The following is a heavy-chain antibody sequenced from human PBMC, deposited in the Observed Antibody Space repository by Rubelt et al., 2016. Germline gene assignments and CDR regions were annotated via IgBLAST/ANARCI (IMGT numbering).Heavy chain of an antibody. CDR3: ATGDIVVGPAGGGYYYGMDV. Sequence: QVQLVQSGAEVKKPGSSVKVSCKASGGTFSSYAISWVRQAPGQGLEWMGRIIPILGIANYAQKFQGRVTITADKSTSTAYLELSSLRSYETAVYYGATGDIVVGPAGGGYYYGMDVWVQGTTVTVSS. CDR2: IIPILGIA. J-gene: IGHJ6*02. D-gene: IGHD2-2*01. CDR1: GGTFSSYA. V-gene: IGHV1-69*04.